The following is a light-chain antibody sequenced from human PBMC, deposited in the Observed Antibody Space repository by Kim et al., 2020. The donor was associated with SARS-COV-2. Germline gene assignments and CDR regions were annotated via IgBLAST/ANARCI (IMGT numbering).Light chain of an antibody. CDR2: STS. J-gene: IGLJ3*02. V-gene: IGLV7-43*01. CDR3: LLYYGGAQLGV. Sequence: GTVTPPCAPRTVAVTSGYYQNWFQQKTGQATGALIYSTSNNHSWTPARFSGSLLGGKAALTLSRVQPEDEAEYYCLLYYGGAQLGVFGGGTQLTVL. CDR1: TVAVTSGYY.